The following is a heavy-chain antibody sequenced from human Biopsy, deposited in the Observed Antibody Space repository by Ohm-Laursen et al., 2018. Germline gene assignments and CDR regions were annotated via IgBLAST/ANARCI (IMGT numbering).Heavy chain of an antibody. CDR1: GFTLSYYS. CDR2: INPDGSVK. J-gene: IGHJ4*02. Sequence: SLRLSCTASGFTLSYYSMTWVRQAPGKGLEWVANINPDGSVKYFADSVKGRFTISRDNAENSMYLQMSSLTVDDTAVYYCARDERWGQGTLVTVSS. CDR3: ARDER. D-gene: IGHD5-24*01. V-gene: IGHV3-7*01.